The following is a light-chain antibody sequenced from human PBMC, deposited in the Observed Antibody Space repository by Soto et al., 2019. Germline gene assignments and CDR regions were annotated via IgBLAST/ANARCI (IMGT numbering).Light chain of an antibody. CDR1: QSVSSSY. J-gene: IGKJ2*01. CDR3: QQYGSSLYT. Sequence: EIVLTQSPGTLSLSPGERATLSCSASQSVSSSYLAWYQQKPGQAPRLLIYAASSRATGIPDRFSGSGSGTDFTLTISRLEPEDFAVYYCQQYGSSLYTFGPGTKLEI. CDR2: AAS. V-gene: IGKV3-20*01.